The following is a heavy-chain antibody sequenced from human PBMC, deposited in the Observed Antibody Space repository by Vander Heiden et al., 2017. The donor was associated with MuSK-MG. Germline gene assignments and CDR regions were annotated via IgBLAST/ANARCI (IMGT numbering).Heavy chain of an antibody. CDR3: ARHSETGVWYFDL. CDR2: IYYSGST. Sequence: QLQLQESGPGLVKPSETLSLTCTVSGGSISSSSYYWGWIRQPPGKGLEWIGSIYYSGSTYYNPALKSRVTISVDTSKNQFSLKLSSVTAADTAVYYCARHSETGVWYFDLWGRGTLVTVSS. V-gene: IGHV4-39*01. D-gene: IGHD7-27*01. CDR1: GGSISSSSYY. J-gene: IGHJ2*01.